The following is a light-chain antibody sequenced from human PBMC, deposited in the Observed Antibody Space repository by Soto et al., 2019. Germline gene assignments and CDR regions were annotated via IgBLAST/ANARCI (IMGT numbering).Light chain of an antibody. V-gene: IGLV2-14*03. CDR3: SSYTSSSTRV. CDR2: EVS. Sequence: QSALTQPASVSGSPGQSITISCTGTSSDVGAYDYVSWYQQHPDKAPKLIIYEVSNRPSGVSNRFSGSKSVNTATLTISGLPTEEEADYYCSSYTSSSTRVFGTGTKLTVL. J-gene: IGLJ1*01. CDR1: SSDVGAYDY.